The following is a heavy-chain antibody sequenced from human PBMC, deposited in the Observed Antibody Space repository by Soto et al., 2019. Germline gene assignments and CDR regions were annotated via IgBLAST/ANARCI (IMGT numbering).Heavy chain of an antibody. V-gene: IGHV3-20*04. Sequence: GGSLRLSCAASGFTFDDYGMSWARQAPGKGLEWVSGVNWNGGSIGYADSVKGRFTISRDNAKNSLYLQMNSLRAEDTAFYYCVRGASLNFDYWGQGTLVTVSS. CDR2: VNWNGGSI. CDR1: GFTFDDYG. D-gene: IGHD1-26*01. J-gene: IGHJ4*02. CDR3: VRGASLNFDY.